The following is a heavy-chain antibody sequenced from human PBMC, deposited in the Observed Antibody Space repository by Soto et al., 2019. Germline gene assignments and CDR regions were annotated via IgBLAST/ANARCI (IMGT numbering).Heavy chain of an antibody. D-gene: IGHD3-3*01. Sequence: QVQLVESGGGLVKPGGSLRLSCAASGFTFIDYYMSGTRKAPGKGLQWISYISTSSSYTNYAASVQGRFTISRDNAKSSLYLQMHSLRAEDTAVYFCARAGDFWSASFDYWGQGALVTVTS. V-gene: IGHV3-11*06. CDR1: GFTFIDYY. CDR2: ISTSSSYT. CDR3: ARAGDFWSASFDY. J-gene: IGHJ4*02.